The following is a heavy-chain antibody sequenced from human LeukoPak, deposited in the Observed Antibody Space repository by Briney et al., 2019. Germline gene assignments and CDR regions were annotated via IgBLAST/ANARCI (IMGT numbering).Heavy chain of an antibody. V-gene: IGHV4-34*01. J-gene: IGHJ6*04. Sequence: SETLSLTCAVYGGSFSGYYWSWIRQPPGKGLEWIGEINHSRSTNYNPSLKSRVTISVDTSKNQFSLKLSSVTAADTAVYYCAREGAPGSIVVPAAINIYGMDVWGKGTTVTVSS. CDR1: GGSFSGYY. D-gene: IGHD2-2*02. CDR2: INHSRST. CDR3: AREGAPGSIVVPAAINIYGMDV.